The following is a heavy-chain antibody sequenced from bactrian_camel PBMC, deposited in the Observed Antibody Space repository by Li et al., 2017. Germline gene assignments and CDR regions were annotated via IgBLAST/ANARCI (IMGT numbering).Heavy chain of an antibody. CDR2: IGRDGRTT. J-gene: IGHJ4*01. CDR3: TATTGRYSDFVPSD. V-gene: IGHV3S40*01. CDR1: GFTYSEVD. D-gene: IGHD4*01. Sequence: VQLVESGGGLVQPGGSLRLSCAASGFTYSEVDMSWVRQVSGKGLEWVSGIGRDGRTTYYADSVKGRFTISRDNAKNTLYLQMNSLKTEDTAVYYCTATTGRYSDFVPSDWGQGTQVTVS.